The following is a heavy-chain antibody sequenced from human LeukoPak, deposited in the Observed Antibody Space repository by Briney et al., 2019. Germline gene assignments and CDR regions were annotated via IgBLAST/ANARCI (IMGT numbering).Heavy chain of an antibody. CDR2: IYSGGST. CDR1: GFTFSSYE. D-gene: IGHD6-13*01. Sequence: PGGSLRLSCAASGFTFSSYEMNWVRQAPGKGLEWVSVIYSGGSTYYADSVKGRFTISRDNSKNTLYLQMNSLRAEDTAVYYCARVQGRIAAALDYWGQGTLVTVSS. V-gene: IGHV3-66*01. J-gene: IGHJ4*02. CDR3: ARVQGRIAAALDY.